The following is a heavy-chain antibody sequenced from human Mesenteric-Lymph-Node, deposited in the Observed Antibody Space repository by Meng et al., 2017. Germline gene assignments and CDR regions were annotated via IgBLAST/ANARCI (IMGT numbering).Heavy chain of an antibody. D-gene: IGHD6-19*01. CDR2: IGTAGDT. CDR1: GFTFSSYD. V-gene: IGHV3-13*03. J-gene: IGHJ4*02. Sequence: GGSLRLSCAACGFTFSSYDMHWVRQATGKGLEWVSAIGTAGDTYYPGSVKGQFTISRENAKNSLYLQMNSLRAGDTAVYYCASSDPQWLVHYWGQGTLVTVSS. CDR3: ASSDPQWLVHY.